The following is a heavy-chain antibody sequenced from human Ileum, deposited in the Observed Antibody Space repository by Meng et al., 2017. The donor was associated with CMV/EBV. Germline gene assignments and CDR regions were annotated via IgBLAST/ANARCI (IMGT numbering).Heavy chain of an antibody. D-gene: IGHD3-3*01. J-gene: IGHJ4*02. CDR2: MKQDGSKK. CDR3: ARDHYDFWSGNYQIYFDY. V-gene: IGHV3-7*01. Sequence: GESPDISCPSSGFLFRTYWMSWVRQAPGKGLEWVASMKQDGSKKYYMDSVKGRFTISRDNAENTLYLPMNRLSSEDTAVYYCARDHYDFWSGNYQIYFDYWGQGTLVTVSS. CDR1: GFLFRTYW.